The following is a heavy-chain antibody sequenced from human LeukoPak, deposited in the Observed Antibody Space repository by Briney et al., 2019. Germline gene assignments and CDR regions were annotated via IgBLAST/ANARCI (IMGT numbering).Heavy chain of an antibody. CDR2: IDPSDSYT. CDR1: GYSFTSYW. CDR3: ARGVGPMVRGVIGLLDY. Sequence: PGGSLRLSCKGSGYSFTSYWISWVRQMPGKGLEWMGRIDPSDSYTNYSPSFQGHVTISADQSISTAYLQWSSLKASDTAMYYCARGVGPMVRGVIGLLDYWGQGTLVTVSS. D-gene: IGHD3-10*01. J-gene: IGHJ4*02. V-gene: IGHV5-10-1*01.